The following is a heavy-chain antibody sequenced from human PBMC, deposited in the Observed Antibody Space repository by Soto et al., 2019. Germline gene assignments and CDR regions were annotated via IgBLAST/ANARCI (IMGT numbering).Heavy chain of an antibody. J-gene: IGHJ4*02. CDR3: ARGGHDDFCRGRYFDY. V-gene: IGHV4-59*01. CDR2: ICYSGSP. CDR1: GGSISSYY. Sequence: QVQLQESGPGLVKPSETLSLTCTVSGGSISSYYWSWIRQPPGKGLAWIGYICYSGSPNYNPSLKSRVTISVDTSKNQVSLRLSSVTAADTAVYYCARGGHDDFCRGRYFDYWGQGTLVTVAS. D-gene: IGHD3-3*01.